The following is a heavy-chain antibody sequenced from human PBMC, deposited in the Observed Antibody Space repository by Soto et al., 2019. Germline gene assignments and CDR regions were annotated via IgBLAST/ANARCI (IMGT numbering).Heavy chain of an antibody. V-gene: IGHV4-39*01. Sequence: NPSETLSLTCTVSGGSISSSSYYWGWIRQPPGKGLEWIGSIYYSGSTYYNPSLKSRVTISVDTSKNQFSLKLSSVTAADTAVYYCASLGYCSGGSCYDKFGPNWGQGTLVTVSS. CDR1: GGSISSSSYY. J-gene: IGHJ4*02. D-gene: IGHD2-15*01. CDR3: ASLGYCSGGSCYDKFGPN. CDR2: IYYSGST.